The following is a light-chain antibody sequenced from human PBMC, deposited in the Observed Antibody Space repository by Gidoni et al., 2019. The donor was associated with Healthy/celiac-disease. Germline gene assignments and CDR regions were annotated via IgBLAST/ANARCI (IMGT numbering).Light chain of an antibody. CDR3: QSYDSSLSGSVV. CDR1: SSNIGAGYD. J-gene: IGLJ2*01. V-gene: IGLV1-40*01. CDR2: GNS. Sequence: QSVPTQPPSVSGAPGQRVPISCTGSSSNIGAGYDVLWYQQLPGTAPKLLIYGNSNRPSVVPDRFSGSKSGTSASLAITGLQAEDEADYYCQSYDSSLSGSVVFGGGTKLTVL.